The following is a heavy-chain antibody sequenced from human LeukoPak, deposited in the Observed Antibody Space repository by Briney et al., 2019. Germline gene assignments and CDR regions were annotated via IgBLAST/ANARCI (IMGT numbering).Heavy chain of an antibody. Sequence: PSRTLSLTCAISGDSVSTNSVAWNWIRQSPSRGLEWLGRTYYRSKWNNDYAISVKSRITINPDTSNNQFSLQLNSVTPDDTALYYCTRGRYSGFDLWGQGTMVTVSS. J-gene: IGHJ3*01. CDR1: GDSVSTNSVA. D-gene: IGHD2-15*01. CDR2: TYYRSKWNN. V-gene: IGHV6-1*01. CDR3: TRGRYSGFDL.